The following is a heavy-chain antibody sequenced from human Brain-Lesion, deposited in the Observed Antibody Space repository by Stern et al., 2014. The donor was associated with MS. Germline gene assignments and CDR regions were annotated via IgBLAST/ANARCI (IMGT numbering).Heavy chain of an antibody. CDR1: GGSITSSSYY. J-gene: IGHJ4*02. CDR2: VYYTGST. CDR3: VRPDIMGTIWN. Sequence: QVQLVESGPGLVKPSETLSLTCTVSGGSITSSSYYWGWIRQPPGRGLEYIGTVYYTGSTFYDPSLKSPVTISVDTSQHQVALKLPSVTAADTAVYYCVRPDIMGTIWNWGQGTLVTVSS. V-gene: IGHV4-39*01. D-gene: IGHD1-26*01.